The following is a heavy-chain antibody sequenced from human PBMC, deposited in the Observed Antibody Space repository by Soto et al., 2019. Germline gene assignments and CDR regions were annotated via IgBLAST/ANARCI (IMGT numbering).Heavy chain of an antibody. CDR3: ARVERGTATTVVDAFDI. Sequence: QVQLQQWGAGLLKPSETLSLTCAVYGGSVSSGSYYWSWIRQPPGKGLEWIGEMSHSGGAHFNPSLEIRVTVSVDTSKNPFSLKMSAVTAADAALYYCARVERGTATTVVDAFDIWGPGTMVTVSS. V-gene: IGHV4-34*01. CDR2: MSHSGGA. J-gene: IGHJ3*02. D-gene: IGHD2-21*02. CDR1: GGSVSSGSYY.